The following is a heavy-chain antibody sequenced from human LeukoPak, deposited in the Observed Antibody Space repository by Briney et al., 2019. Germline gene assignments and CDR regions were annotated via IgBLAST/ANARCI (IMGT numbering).Heavy chain of an antibody. CDR2: ISSSSSTI. CDR1: GFTFSSYS. CDR3: ASQGLFDP. Sequence: GRSLRLSCAASGFTFSSYSMNWVRQAPGKGLEWVSYISSSSSTIYYADSVKGRFTISRDNAKNSLYLQMNSLRAEDTAVYYCASQGLFDPWGQGTLVTVSS. J-gene: IGHJ5*02. V-gene: IGHV3-48*04.